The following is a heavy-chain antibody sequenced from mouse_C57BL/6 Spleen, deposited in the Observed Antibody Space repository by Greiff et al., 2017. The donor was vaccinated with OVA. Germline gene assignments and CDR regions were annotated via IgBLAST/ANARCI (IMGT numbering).Heavy chain of an antibody. D-gene: IGHD4-1*01. V-gene: IGHV1-69*01. J-gene: IGHJ3*01. Sequence: VQLQQPGAELVMPGASVKLSCKASGYTFTSYWMHWVKQRPGQGLEWIGEIDPSDSYTNYNQKFKGKSTLTVDKSSSTAYMQLSSLTSEDSAVYYCASWGRFAYWGQGTLVTVSA. CDR2: IDPSDSYT. CDR1: GYTFTSYW. CDR3: ASWGRFAY.